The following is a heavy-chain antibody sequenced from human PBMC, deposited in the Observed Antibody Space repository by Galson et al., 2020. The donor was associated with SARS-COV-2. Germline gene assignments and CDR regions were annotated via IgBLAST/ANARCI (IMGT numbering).Heavy chain of an antibody. Sequence: GGSLRLSCAVSGFTFDDYAMHWVRQAPGKGLEWVSGISWNSINIGYADSVKGRFTISRDNAKNSLSLQMNSLRIEDTAFYYCVKGLGTLLSYGMDVWGQGTTVTVSS. V-gene: IGHV3-9*01. CDR1: GFTFDDYA. CDR3: VKGLGTLLSYGMDV. D-gene: IGHD7-27*01. J-gene: IGHJ6*02. CDR2: ISWNSINI.